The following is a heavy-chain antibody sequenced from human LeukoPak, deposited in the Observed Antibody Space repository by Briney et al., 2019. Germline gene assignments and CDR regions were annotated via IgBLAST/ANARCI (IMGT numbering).Heavy chain of an antibody. CDR3: ARVSSSWYALDY. CDR2: INHSGST. Sequence: SETLSLTCTVSGGSISSGDYSWSWTRQPPGKGLEWIGEINHSGSTNYNPSLKSRVTISVDTSKNQFSLKLSSVTAADTAVYYCARVSSSWYALDYWGQGTLVTVSS. V-gene: IGHV4-61*08. J-gene: IGHJ4*02. D-gene: IGHD6-13*01. CDR1: GGSISSGDYS.